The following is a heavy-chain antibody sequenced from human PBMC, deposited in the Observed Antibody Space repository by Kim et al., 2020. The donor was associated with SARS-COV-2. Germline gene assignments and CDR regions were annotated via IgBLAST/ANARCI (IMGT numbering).Heavy chain of an antibody. D-gene: IGHD6-19*01. V-gene: IGHV4-31*03. CDR3: ARLPSGWASGFDP. CDR2: IYYSGST. Sequence: SETLSLTCTVSGGSISSGGYYWSWIRQHPGKGLEWIGYIYYSGSTYYNPSLKSRVTILVDTSKNQFSLKLSSVTAADTAVYYCARLPSGWASGFDPWGQGTLVTVSS. CDR1: GGSISSGGYY. J-gene: IGHJ5*02.